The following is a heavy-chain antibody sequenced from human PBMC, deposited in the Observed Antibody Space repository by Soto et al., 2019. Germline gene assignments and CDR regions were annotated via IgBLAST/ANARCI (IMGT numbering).Heavy chain of an antibody. V-gene: IGHV3-23*01. Sequence: EVQLLESGGGLVQPGGSLRLSCAASGFTFSSYAMSWVRQAPGKGLEWVSAISGSGGSTYYADSVKGRFTISRDNSKNPLYLKMNSRRAEERAVYYCAKGPGYSSGWELYYFNSWGQGPLFTVSS. CDR2: ISGSGGST. CDR1: GFTFSSYA. CDR3: AKGPGYSSGWELYYFNS. J-gene: IGHJ4*02. D-gene: IGHD6-25*01.